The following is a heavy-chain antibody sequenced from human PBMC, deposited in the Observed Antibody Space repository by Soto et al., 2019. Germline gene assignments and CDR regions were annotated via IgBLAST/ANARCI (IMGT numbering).Heavy chain of an antibody. CDR2: INAGNGNT. V-gene: IGHV1-3*01. CDR3: ARDYCSGTTCYEFDY. CDR1: GYTFTSYA. Sequence: GASVKVSCKASGYTFTSYAIHWVRQAPGQRLEWMGWINAGNGNTKYSQKFQGQVTISADKSINTAYLQWSSLKASDTAMYYCARDYCSGTTCYEFDYWGQGTQVTVPQ. D-gene: IGHD2-2*01. J-gene: IGHJ4*02.